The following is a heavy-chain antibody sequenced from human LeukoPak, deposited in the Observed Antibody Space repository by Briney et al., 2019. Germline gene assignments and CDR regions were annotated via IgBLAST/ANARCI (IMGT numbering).Heavy chain of an antibody. CDR3: ARKAPGAFDI. J-gene: IGHJ3*02. CDR2: INHSGST. CDR1: GGSFGGYY. Sequence: SETLSLTCAVYGGSFGGYYWSWIRQPPGKGLEWIGEINHSGSTNYNPSLKSRVTISLDTSKNQFSLKLSSVSGADTAVYYCARKAPGAFDIWGQGTMVTVSS. V-gene: IGHV4-34*01.